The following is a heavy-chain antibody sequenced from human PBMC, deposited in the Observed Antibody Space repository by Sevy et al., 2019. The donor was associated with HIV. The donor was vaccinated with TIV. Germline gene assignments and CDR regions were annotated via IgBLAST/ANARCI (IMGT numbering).Heavy chain of an antibody. CDR1: GGPFSSFA. CDR2: IIPLSTTT. V-gene: IGHV1-69*13. J-gene: IGHJ4*02. CDR3: ATVGGYSAFDGPYYIGY. D-gene: IGHD5-12*01. Sequence: ASVKVSCKASGGPFSSFAFSWVRQAPGQGLEWMGGIIPLSTTTNYAQKFQGRATITADESTSTAYMELSSLTSDDTAVYYCATVGGYSAFDGPYYIGYWGQGTLVTVSS.